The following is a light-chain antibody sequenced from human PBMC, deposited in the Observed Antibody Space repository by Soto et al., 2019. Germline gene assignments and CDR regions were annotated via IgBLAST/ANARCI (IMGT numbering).Light chain of an antibody. J-gene: IGKJ5*01. V-gene: IGKV3-15*01. Sequence: EVMMTQSPATLSVSPGERATLSCRASQDVSNNIAWYQQKPGQAPRLLIYYASTRATGVPARFSGSGSGTESVLTISSLQSEDFALYCCQQYNFWPPITLVQVTRLEIK. CDR2: YAS. CDR1: QDVSNN. CDR3: QQYNFWPPIT.